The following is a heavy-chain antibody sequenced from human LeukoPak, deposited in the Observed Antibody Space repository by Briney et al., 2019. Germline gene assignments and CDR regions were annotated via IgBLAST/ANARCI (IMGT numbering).Heavy chain of an antibody. J-gene: IGHJ3*02. CDR3: ARDRGIAAAADAFDI. Sequence: SETLSLTCTVSGGSVSSSYYYWGWIRQPPGKGLEWIGNIYYVGRTYYNPSLKSRVTISVDTSKNQFSLKLNSVTAADTAVYYCARDRGIAAAADAFDIWGQGTMVTVSS. D-gene: IGHD6-13*01. V-gene: IGHV4-39*07. CDR2: IYYVGRT. CDR1: GGSVSSSYYY.